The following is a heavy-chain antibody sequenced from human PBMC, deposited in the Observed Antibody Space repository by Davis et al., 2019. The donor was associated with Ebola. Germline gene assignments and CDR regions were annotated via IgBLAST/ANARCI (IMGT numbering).Heavy chain of an antibody. J-gene: IGHJ6*02. CDR2: TSAYNGNT. V-gene: IGHV1-18*01. CDR3: ARDLPSSGLNNYYYVMDV. Sequence: AASVKVSCKASGYTFISYGFSWVRQAPGQGLEWMGWTSAYNGNTKYAQNFHGRVTMTTDTSTSTAYMELRSLRSDDTAVYYCARDLPSSGLNNYYYVMDVWGQGTTVTVSS. CDR1: GYTFISYG. D-gene: IGHD6-25*01.